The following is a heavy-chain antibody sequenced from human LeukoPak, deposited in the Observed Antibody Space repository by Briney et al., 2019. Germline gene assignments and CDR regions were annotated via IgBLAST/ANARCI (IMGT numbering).Heavy chain of an antibody. D-gene: IGHD2-2*02. V-gene: IGHV4-59*01. CDR3: ARAVRVYCSSTSCYSWFDP. Sequence: SETLSLTCTVSGGSISSYYWSWIRQPPGKGLEWIGYIYYSGSTNYNPSLKSRDTISVDTSKNQFSLKLSSVTAADTAVYYCARAVRVYCSSTSCYSWFDPWGQGTLVTVSS. J-gene: IGHJ5*02. CDR2: IYYSGST. CDR1: GGSISSYY.